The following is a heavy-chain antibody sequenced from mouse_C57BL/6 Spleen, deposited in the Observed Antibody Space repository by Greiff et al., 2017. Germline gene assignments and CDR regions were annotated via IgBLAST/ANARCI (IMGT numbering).Heavy chain of an antibody. V-gene: IGHV2-3*01. CDR1: GFSLTSYG. J-gene: IGHJ4*01. CDR3: AKPYDYSYAMDY. CDR2: IWGDGST. Sequence: VQLQQPGPGLVAPSQSLSITCPVSGFSLTSYGVSWVRQPPGKGLEWLGVIWGDGSTNYHSALISSLSIGKDNSKSQVFLKLNSLQTDDTAKYCCAKPYDYSYAMDYWGQGTSVTVSS. D-gene: IGHD2-4*01.